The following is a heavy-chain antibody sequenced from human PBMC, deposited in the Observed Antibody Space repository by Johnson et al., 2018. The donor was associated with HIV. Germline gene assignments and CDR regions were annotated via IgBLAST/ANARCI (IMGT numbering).Heavy chain of an antibody. V-gene: IGHV3-30*18. J-gene: IGHJ3*01. CDR2: ISSAGTDK. Sequence: QMLLVESGGGVVQPGRSLRLSCAVSGFTFSSFGMHWVRQAPGKGLEWMAVISSAGTDKYYADSVKGRFTISRDNSKNTLYLQMNSLRVEDTAVYYCAKALLLTTATSRDAFDVWGQGTMVTVSS. CDR1: GFTFSSFG. CDR3: AKALLLTTATSRDAFDV. D-gene: IGHD4-17*01.